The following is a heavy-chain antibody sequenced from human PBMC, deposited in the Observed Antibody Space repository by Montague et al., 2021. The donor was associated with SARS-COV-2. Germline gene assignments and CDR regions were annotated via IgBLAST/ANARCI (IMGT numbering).Heavy chain of an antibody. V-gene: IGHV4-34*01. CDR3: ARGSGCSGGSCCSEWHTHYYYGMDV. CDR1: GGSFSGYY. CDR2: INHSGST. D-gene: IGHD2-15*01. Sequence: SETLSLTCAVYGGSFSGYYWSWIRQPPGKGLEWIGEINHSGSTNYNPSLKSRVTISVDTSKNQFSLKLSSVTAADTAVYYYARGSGCSGGSCCSEWHTHYYYGMDVWGQGTTVTVSS. J-gene: IGHJ6*02.